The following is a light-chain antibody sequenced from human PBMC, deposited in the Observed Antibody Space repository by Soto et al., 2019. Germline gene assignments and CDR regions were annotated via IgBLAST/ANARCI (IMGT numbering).Light chain of an antibody. J-gene: IGKJ5*01. Sequence: IHLTEPPPMMCVVFRDIATLTCRASQTISTHLNWYQHKPGKAPMLLIYGASSLQSGVPSRFSGSGSGTDFTFTISSLQPEDIATYFCQQYDDLPITLGQGIRLEI. CDR3: QQYDDLPIT. CDR2: GAS. CDR1: QTISTH. V-gene: IGKV1-33*01.